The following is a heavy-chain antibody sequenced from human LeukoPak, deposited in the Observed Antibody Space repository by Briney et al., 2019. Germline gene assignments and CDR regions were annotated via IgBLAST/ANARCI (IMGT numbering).Heavy chain of an antibody. CDR3: ARGRDFWSGYSFDY. Sequence: SETLSLTCTVSGGSINTYYWSWVRQPPGKGLEWIGYVYYSGSTEYNPSLKSRVTMSVDTSKIQFSLKLNSMTAADTAVYYCARGRDFWSGYSFDYWGQGALVTVSS. J-gene: IGHJ4*02. D-gene: IGHD3-3*01. CDR1: GGSINTYY. CDR2: VYYSGST. V-gene: IGHV4-59*01.